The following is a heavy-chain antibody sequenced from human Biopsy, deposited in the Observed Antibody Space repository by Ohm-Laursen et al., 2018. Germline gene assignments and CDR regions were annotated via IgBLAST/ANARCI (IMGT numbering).Heavy chain of an antibody. J-gene: IGHJ3*02. V-gene: IGHV4-61*01. CDR1: AASASSGRYY. Sequence: SDTLSLTCTVSAASASSGRYYWTWIRQPPRKPLEWIGYFYSSGTTRYNPSLESRLSISMDTSKNEVSLRLTSMTAADTAVYFCARDLHARGHRWGSSTGTFDMWGQGTVATVSS. D-gene: IGHD3-10*01. CDR2: FYSSGTT. CDR3: ARDLHARGHRWGSSTGTFDM.